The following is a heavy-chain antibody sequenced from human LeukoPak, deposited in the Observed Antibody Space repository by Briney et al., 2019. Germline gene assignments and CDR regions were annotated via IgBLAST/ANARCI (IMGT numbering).Heavy chain of an antibody. Sequence: HPGGSLRLSCAASGFTFSSYGMHWVRQAPGKGLEWVAVISYDGSNKYYADSVKGRFTISRDNSKNTLYLQMSSLRAEDTAMYYCARDRLTAVTTFHFDYWGQGTLVTVSS. D-gene: IGHD4-17*01. J-gene: IGHJ4*02. CDR1: GFTFSSYG. CDR2: ISYDGSNK. V-gene: IGHV3-30*03. CDR3: ARDRLTAVTTFHFDY.